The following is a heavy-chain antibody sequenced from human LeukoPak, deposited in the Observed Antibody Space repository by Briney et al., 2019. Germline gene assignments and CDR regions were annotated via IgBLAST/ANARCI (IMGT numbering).Heavy chain of an antibody. Sequence: GRSLRLSCAASGLTFGSYGMHWVRQAPGKGLEWVSFITPNADRTSYADSVEGRFTISRDNPRNTLYMQMNSLRDEDTALYYCAIMHGYYDGSGYWVQWGQGTLVTVSS. V-gene: IGHV3-23*01. CDR1: GLTFGSYG. CDR2: ITPNADRT. CDR3: AIMHGYYDGSGYWVQ. D-gene: IGHD3-22*01. J-gene: IGHJ1*01.